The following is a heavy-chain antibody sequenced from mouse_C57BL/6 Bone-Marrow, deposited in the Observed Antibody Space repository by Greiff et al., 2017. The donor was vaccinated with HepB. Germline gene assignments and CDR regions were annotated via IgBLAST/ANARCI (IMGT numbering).Heavy chain of an antibody. V-gene: IGHV1-81*01. CDR2: IYPRSGNT. CDR1: GYTFTSYG. D-gene: IGHD1-1*01. J-gene: IGHJ3*01. CDR3: ARGGYGSSLTWFAY. Sequence: QVQLQQSGAELARPGASVKLSCKASGYTFTSYGISWVKQRTGQGLEWIGEIYPRSGNTYYNEKFKGKATLTADKSSSTAYMELRSLTSEDSAVYFCARGGYGSSLTWFAYWGQGTLVTVSA.